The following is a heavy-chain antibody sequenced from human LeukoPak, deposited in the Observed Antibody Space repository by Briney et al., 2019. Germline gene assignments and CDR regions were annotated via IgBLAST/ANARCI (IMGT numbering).Heavy chain of an antibody. V-gene: IGHV1-2*02. D-gene: IGHD3-22*01. CDR1: GYTFTGYY. CDR2: INPNSGGT. CDR3: AIGAYYYDSSGPWDY. J-gene: IGHJ4*02. Sequence: GASVKVSCNASGYTFTGYYMHWVRQAPGQGLEWMGWINPNSGGTNYAQKFQGRVTMTRDTSISTAYMELSRLRSDDTAVYYCAIGAYYYDSSGPWDYWGQGTLVTVSS.